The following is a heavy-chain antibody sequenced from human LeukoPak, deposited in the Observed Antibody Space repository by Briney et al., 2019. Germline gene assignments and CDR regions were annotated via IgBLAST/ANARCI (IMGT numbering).Heavy chain of an antibody. J-gene: IGHJ4*02. CDR3: AKELVGWSTVDY. V-gene: IGHV3-23*01. D-gene: IGHD6-19*01. CDR2: ISGSGGST. Sequence: PGGSLRLSCAASGFTFSSYAMSWVRQAPGKGLEWVSAISGSGGSTYYADSVKGRFTISRDNSKSTLHLQMSSLRAEDTAVYYCAKELVGWSTVDYWGQGTLVTVSS. CDR1: GFTFSSYA.